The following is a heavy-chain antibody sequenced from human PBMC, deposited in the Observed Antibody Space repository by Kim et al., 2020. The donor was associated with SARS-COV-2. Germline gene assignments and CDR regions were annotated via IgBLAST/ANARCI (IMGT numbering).Heavy chain of an antibody. V-gene: IGHV3-20*04. J-gene: IGHJ6*02. D-gene: IGHD6-19*01. CDR1: GFTFGDYG. CDR2: INWNGGST. CDR3: ARGRKQWLTYYYYGMDV. Sequence: GGSLRLSCAASGFTFGDYGMSWVRQAPGKGLEWVSGINWNGGSTGYADSVKGRFTISRDNAKNSLYLQMNSLRAEDTVLYYCARGRKQWLTYYYYGMDVWGQGTTVTVSS.